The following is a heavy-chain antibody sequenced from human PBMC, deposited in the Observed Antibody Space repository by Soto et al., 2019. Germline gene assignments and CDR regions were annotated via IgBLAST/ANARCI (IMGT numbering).Heavy chain of an antibody. V-gene: IGHV1-3*01. CDR2: INAGNGNT. CDR3: AREGIGGGFEY. CDR1: GYTFTSYA. D-gene: IGHD3-16*01. J-gene: IGHJ4*02. Sequence: QVQLVQSGAEVKKPGASVKVSCKASGYTFTSYAMHWVRQAPGQRLEWMGWINAGNGNTKYSQKFQGRVTITRDTSASTAYMELSSLRSDDTAVYYCAREGIGGGFEYWGQGTLVTVSS.